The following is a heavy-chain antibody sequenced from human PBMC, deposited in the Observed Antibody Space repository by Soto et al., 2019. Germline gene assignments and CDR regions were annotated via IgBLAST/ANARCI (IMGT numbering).Heavy chain of an antibody. V-gene: IGHV3-23*01. Sequence: EVQLLESGGGLVQPWGSLTLSCAASGFTFSSYAMNWVHQAPGKGLEWVSAISGSGGSTYYADSVKGRFTISRDNSKNTLYLQMNSLRGEDTALYFCAKGGSFYVGAFHIWGQGTMVSVSS. CDR3: AKGGSFYVGAFHI. D-gene: IGHD1-26*01. CDR1: GFTFSSYA. CDR2: ISGSGGST. J-gene: IGHJ3*02.